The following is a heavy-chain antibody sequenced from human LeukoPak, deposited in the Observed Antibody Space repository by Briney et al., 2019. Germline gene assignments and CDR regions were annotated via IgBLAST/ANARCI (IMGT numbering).Heavy chain of an antibody. J-gene: IGHJ4*02. CDR1: GYTFTNYY. CDR3: AKEMARGGGRQAVGFDY. D-gene: IGHD2-8*01. Sequence: ASVKVSCKASGYTFTNYYLHWVRQAPGQRLEWMGWINPNSGATNFAQKFQGRVTMTRDTSITTAYLGLSRLLSDDTAVYFCAKEMARGGGRQAVGFDYWGQGTLVTVSS. V-gene: IGHV1-2*02. CDR2: INPNSGAT.